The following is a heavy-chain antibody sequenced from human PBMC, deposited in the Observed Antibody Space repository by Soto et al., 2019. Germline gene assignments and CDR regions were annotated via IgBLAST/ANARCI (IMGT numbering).Heavy chain of an antibody. D-gene: IGHD1-26*01. CDR2: IWYDGSNR. J-gene: IGHJ4*02. Sequence: QVQLVESGGGVVQPGRSLRLSCAASGFTFSTYGMHWVRQAPGKGLEWVAAIWYDGSNRYYADSVKGRFTISRDNSKNTLYLQMNSLRAEDRAVYYGARESGGYHSDYWGQRTLVTVSS. CDR3: ARESGGYHSDY. CDR1: GFTFSTYG. V-gene: IGHV3-33*01.